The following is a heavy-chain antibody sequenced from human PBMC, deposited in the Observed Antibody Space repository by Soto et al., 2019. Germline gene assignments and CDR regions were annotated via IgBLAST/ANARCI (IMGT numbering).Heavy chain of an antibody. Sequence: SGPTLVNPTQALTLTCTFSGFSLSTSGVGVGWIRQPPGKALEWLALIYWDNDQRYRSSLKRRLTITKDTSKNQVVLTLTNVDPADTATYYCVYRGSSWNYYFDYWRQGTPVTVSS. CDR2: IYWDNDQ. D-gene: IGHD6-13*01. CDR1: GFSLSTSGVG. J-gene: IGHJ4*02. CDR3: VYRGSSWNYYFDY. V-gene: IGHV2-5*02.